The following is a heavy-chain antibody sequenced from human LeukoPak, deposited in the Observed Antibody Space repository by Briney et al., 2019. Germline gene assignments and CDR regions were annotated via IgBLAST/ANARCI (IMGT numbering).Heavy chain of an antibody. J-gene: IGHJ4*02. CDR2: INPNSGGT. Sequence: ASVKVSCKASGYTFTGYYMHWVRQAPGQGLERMGWINPNSGGTNYAQKFQGRVTMTRDTSISTAYMELSRLRSDDTAVYYCARVSRMSISPQYLFDYWGQGTLVTVSS. CDR3: ARVSRMSISPQYLFDY. V-gene: IGHV1-2*02. CDR1: GYTFTGYY. D-gene: IGHD3-9*01.